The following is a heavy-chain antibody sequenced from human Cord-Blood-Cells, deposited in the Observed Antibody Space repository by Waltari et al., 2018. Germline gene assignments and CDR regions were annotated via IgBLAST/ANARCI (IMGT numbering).Heavy chain of an antibody. J-gene: IGHJ4*02. CDR2: IYYSGST. D-gene: IGHD1-1*01. CDR3: ARAGTTYFDY. Sequence: QVQLQESGPGLVTPSETLSLTCTVSGGSISSYYWSWIRQPPGKGLEWIGYIYYSGSTNYNPSLKSRVTISVDTSKNQFSLKLSSVTAADTAGYYCARAGTTYFDYWGQGTLVTVSS. CDR1: GGSISSYY. V-gene: IGHV4-59*01.